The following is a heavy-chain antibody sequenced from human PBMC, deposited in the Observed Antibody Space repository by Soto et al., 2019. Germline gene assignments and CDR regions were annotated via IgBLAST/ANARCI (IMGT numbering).Heavy chain of an antibody. V-gene: IGHV1-18*01. Sequence: QVQLVQSGAEVKKPGASVKVSCKASGYTFTSYGISWVRQAPGQGLEWMGWISAYNGNTNYAQKLQGRVTMTTDTYTSTAYMELKSLRSDDTAVYYCATYCGSNCYPTVVFDYWGQGTLVTVSS. D-gene: IGHD2-21*02. J-gene: IGHJ4*02. CDR2: ISAYNGNT. CDR3: ATYCGSNCYPTVVFDY. CDR1: GYTFTSYG.